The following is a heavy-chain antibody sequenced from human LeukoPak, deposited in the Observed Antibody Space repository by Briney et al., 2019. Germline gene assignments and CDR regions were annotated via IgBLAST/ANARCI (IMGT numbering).Heavy chain of an antibody. CDR2: IYYSGST. D-gene: IGHD3-16*02. Sequence: SQTLSLTCTVSGGSISSGDYYWSWIRQPPGKGLEWIGYIYYSGSTYYNPSLKSRVTISVDTSKNQFSLKLSSVTAADTAVYYCARLSNSIGPFDYWGQGTLVTLSS. J-gene: IGHJ4*02. CDR3: ARLSNSIGPFDY. CDR1: GGSISSGDYY. V-gene: IGHV4-30-4*01.